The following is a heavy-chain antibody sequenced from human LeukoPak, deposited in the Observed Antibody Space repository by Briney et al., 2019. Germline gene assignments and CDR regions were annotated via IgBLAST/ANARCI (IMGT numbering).Heavy chain of an antibody. V-gene: IGHV4-34*01. CDR3: AGGGGITMGSITMVRGVSIWVY. Sequence: SETLSLTCAVYGGSFSGYYWSWIRQPPGKGLEWIGEINHSGSTNYNPSLKSRVTISVDTSKNQFSLKLSSVTAADLAVYYCAGGGGITMGSITMVRGVSIWVYWGQGTLVTVSS. CDR1: GGSFSGYY. CDR2: INHSGST. D-gene: IGHD3-10*01. J-gene: IGHJ4*02.